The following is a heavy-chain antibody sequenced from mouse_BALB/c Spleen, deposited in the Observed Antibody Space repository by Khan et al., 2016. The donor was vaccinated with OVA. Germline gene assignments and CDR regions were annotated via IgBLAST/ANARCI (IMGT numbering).Heavy chain of an antibody. CDR3: VRGVLDLRNGFAY. CDR1: GYTFSSYD. D-gene: IGHD1-1*01. V-gene: IGHV1S136*01. J-gene: IGHJ3*01. Sequence: VQLKQSGPELVKPGASVKMSCKASGYTFSSYDIHWVRQKPGQGLEWIGYINPYNDYTKFNEKFKGKATLTSDKSSSTAYMELSSLTSEDSAVFYCVRGVLDLRNGFAYWGQGTLVTVSA. CDR2: INPYNDYT.